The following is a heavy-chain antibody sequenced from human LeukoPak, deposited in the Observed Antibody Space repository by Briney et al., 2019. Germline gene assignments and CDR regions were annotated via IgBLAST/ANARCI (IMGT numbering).Heavy chain of an antibody. CDR2: ISSSGSTI. Sequence: GGSLRLSCAASGFTFSDYYMSWIRQAPGKGLEWVSYISSSGSTIYYADSVKGRFTISRDNAKNSLYLQMNSLRAEDTAVYYCARDVEYYDSSVNAFDIWGQGTMVTVSS. J-gene: IGHJ3*02. D-gene: IGHD3-22*01. CDR1: GFTFSDYY. CDR3: ARDVEYYDSSVNAFDI. V-gene: IGHV3-11*04.